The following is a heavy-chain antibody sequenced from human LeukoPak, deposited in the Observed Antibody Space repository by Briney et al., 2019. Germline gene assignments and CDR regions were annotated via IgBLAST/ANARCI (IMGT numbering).Heavy chain of an antibody. CDR3: AKDTASGWYQGYFDY. CDR1: GFTFSSYW. V-gene: IGHV3-21*01. CDR2: ISSSSSYI. D-gene: IGHD6-19*01. J-gene: IGHJ4*02. Sequence: GGSLRLSCAASGFTFSSYWMSWVRQAPGKGLEWVSSISSSSSYIYYADSVKGRFTISRDNAKNSLYLQMNSLRAEDTAVYYCAKDTASGWYQGYFDYWGQGTLVTVSS.